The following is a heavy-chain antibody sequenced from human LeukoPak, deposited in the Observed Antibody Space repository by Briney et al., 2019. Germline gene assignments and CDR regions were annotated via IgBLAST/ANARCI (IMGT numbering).Heavy chain of an antibody. D-gene: IGHD3-10*01. J-gene: IGHJ6*02. CDR1: GYTFTSYD. CDR3: ARRGMTISGVQIYYYYGLDV. Sequence: LVASVKVSCKASGYTFTSYDIHWVRQATGQGLEWMGWMNPNSGDTGFAQKFQGRVTMTTDTPISTAYMELSSLGSDDTAMYFCARRGMTISGVQIYYYYGLDVWGQGTTVTVSS. V-gene: IGHV1-8*01. CDR2: MNPNSGDT.